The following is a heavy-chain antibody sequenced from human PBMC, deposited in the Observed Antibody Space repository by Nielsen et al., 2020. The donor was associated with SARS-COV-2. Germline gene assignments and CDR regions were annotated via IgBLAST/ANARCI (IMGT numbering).Heavy chain of an antibody. J-gene: IGHJ6*02. CDR1: GFTVSSNY. Sequence: GESLKISCAASGFTVSSNYMSWVRQAPGKGLEWVSVIYSGGSTYYADSVKGRFTISRDNSKNTLYLQMNSLRAEDTAVYYCARGATMNSSGWYFLSYYYYYGMDVWGQGTTVTVSS. CDR3: ARGATMNSSGWYFLSYYYYYGMDV. D-gene: IGHD6-19*01. CDR2: IYSGGST. V-gene: IGHV3-66*01.